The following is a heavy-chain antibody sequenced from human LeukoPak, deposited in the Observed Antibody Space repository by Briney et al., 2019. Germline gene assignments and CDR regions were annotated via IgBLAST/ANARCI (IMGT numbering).Heavy chain of an antibody. Sequence: VASVKVSCKGSGYTFTNYAVHWVRQAPGQRLEWLGWINPGNGDTKYSQNFQGRVTVTSDTSAATAYVELNSLTSEDTAVYYCAREGWHCRVNCYSVYYYALDVWGQGTTVTVSS. J-gene: IGHJ6*02. V-gene: IGHV1-3*01. CDR3: AREGWHCRVNCYSVYYYALDV. CDR1: GYTFTNYA. CDR2: INPGNGDT. D-gene: IGHD2-15*01.